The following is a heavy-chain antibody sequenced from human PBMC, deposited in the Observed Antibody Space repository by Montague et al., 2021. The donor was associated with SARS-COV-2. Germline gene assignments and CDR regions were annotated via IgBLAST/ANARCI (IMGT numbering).Heavy chain of an antibody. CDR1: GGSFNDYY. J-gene: IGHJ4*02. D-gene: IGHD3-10*01. CDR3: ARHKKRLWFGELLFDY. Sequence: SETLSLTCAVYGGSFNDYYWTWIRQPPGKGLEWIGEIDHSGTTNYNPSLKSRLTMSVDTSKNQFSLTLNSVTAADTAVYYCARHKKRLWFGELLFDYWGQGTLVTVSS. CDR2: IDHSGTT. V-gene: IGHV4-34*01.